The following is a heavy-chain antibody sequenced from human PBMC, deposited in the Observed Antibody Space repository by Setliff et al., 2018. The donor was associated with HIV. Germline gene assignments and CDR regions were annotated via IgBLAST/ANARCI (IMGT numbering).Heavy chain of an antibody. Sequence: PSETLSLTCTVSGGSISNGGYYWSWIRQHPGKGLEYIGYFSYSGNIYYNPSLKSRVTISVDTSKNQFSLKVSSVTGADTGVYYCASQPSGHFYYYMHVWGKGTTVTV. CDR3: ASQPSGHFYYYMHV. D-gene: IGHD1-1*01. CDR1: GGSISNGGYY. CDR2: FSYSGNI. J-gene: IGHJ6*03. V-gene: IGHV4-31*03.